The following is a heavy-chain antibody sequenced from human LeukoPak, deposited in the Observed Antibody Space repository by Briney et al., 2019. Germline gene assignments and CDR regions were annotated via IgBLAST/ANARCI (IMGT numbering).Heavy chain of an antibody. CDR2: IKQDGSEK. D-gene: IGHD2-15*01. CDR3: ARDGPPYCSGGSCSLTGGYYFYY. J-gene: IGHJ4*02. CDR1: GFTFSSYW. V-gene: IGHV3-7*03. Sequence: GGSLRLSCAASGFTFSSYWMSWVRQAPGKGLEWVANIKQDGSEKYYVDSVKGRFTISRDNAKNSPYLQMSSLRAEDTAVYYCARDGPPYCSGGSCSLTGGYYFYYWGQGTLVTVSS.